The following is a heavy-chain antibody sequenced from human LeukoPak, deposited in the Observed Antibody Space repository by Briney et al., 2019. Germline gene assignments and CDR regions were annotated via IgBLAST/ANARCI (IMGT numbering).Heavy chain of an antibody. CDR2: FRSSRSYI. J-gene: IGHJ6*03. Sequence: GGSLRLSCAPSGFSFSNAWINWVRQAQGKGLEWVSSFRSSRSYIYYANSVKGRFTISRDNAKNSLYLQMNSLRAEETAVYYCARDGSSWYGEYYYYYMDVWGKGTTVTVSS. V-gene: IGHV3-21*01. CDR1: GFSFSNAW. D-gene: IGHD6-13*01. CDR3: ARDGSSWYGEYYYYYMDV.